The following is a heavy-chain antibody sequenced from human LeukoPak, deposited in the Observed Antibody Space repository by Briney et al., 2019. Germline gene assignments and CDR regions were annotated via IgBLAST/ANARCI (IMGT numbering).Heavy chain of an antibody. CDR1: GGSFSGYY. J-gene: IGHJ4*02. V-gene: IGHV4-34*01. CDR3: ARVGGDYGDYGYY. CDR2: INHSGST. D-gene: IGHD4-17*01. Sequence: SETLSLTCAVSGGSFSGYYWSWVRQPPGKGLEWIGEINHSGSTNYNPSLKSRVTISVDTSKNQFSLKLSSVTAADTAVYYCARVGGDYGDYGYYWGQGTLVTVSS.